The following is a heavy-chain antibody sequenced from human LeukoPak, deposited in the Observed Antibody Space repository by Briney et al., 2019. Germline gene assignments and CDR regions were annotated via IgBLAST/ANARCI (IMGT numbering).Heavy chain of an antibody. D-gene: IGHD2-15*01. CDR2: INPNSGGT. J-gene: IGHJ5*02. CDR3: ASDIVVVVAAISLRFDP. CDR1: GYTFTGYY. Sequence: ASVKVSCKASGYTFTGYYMHWVRQAPGQGLEWMGWINPNSGGTNYAQKFQGRVTMTRDTSISTAYMELSRLRSDDTAVYYCASDIVVVVAAISLRFDPWGQGTLVTVSS. V-gene: IGHV1-2*02.